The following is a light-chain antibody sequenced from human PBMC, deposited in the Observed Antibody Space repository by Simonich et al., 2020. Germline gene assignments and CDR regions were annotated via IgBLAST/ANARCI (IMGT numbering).Light chain of an antibody. CDR1: SSDVGGYNY. J-gene: IGLJ2*01. V-gene: IGLV2-11*01. CDR2: DVS. CDR3: CSYAGSYTLV. Sequence: QSALTQPRPVSGSPGQPVTISCTGTSSDVGGYNYVSWYQQHPGKAPKPMIYDVSKRPSGVPDRFSGSKSGNTASLTISGLQAEDEADYYCCSYAGSYTLVFGGGTKLTVL.